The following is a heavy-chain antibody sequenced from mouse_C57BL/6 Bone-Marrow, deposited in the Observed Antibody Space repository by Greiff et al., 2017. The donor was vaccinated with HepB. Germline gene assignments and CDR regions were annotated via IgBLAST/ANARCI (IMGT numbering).Heavy chain of an antibody. V-gene: IGHV1-69*01. CDR3: ARPSGSSLWYFDV. D-gene: IGHD1-1*01. CDR1: GYTFTSYW. J-gene: IGHJ1*03. Sequence: QVQLKQPGAELVMPGASVKLSCKASGYTFTSYWMHWVKQRPGQGLEWIGEIDPSDSYTNYNQKFKGKSTLTVDKSSSTAYMQLSSLTSEDSAVYYCARPSGSSLWYFDVWGTGTTVTVSS. CDR2: IDPSDSYT.